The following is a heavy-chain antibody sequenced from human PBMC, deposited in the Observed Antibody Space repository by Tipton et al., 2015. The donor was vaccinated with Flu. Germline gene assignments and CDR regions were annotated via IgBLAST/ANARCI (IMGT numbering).Heavy chain of an antibody. CDR3: AKGQQLANGELDY. Sequence: QVQLVQSGGGVVRPGGSLRLSCVVSGFSFNNYGMHWVRQAPGKGLEYMAFIRSDGITRFYADSVKGRFTISRDNSKNTLYLQMNSLRAEDTAVYYCAKGQQLANGELDYWGQGTLVTVSS. CDR1: GFSFNNYG. V-gene: IGHV3-30*02. D-gene: IGHD6-13*01. CDR2: IRSDGITR. J-gene: IGHJ4*02.